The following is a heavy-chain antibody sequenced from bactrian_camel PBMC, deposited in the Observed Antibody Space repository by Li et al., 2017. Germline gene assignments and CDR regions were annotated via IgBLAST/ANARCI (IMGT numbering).Heavy chain of an antibody. CDR3: AADGRTVLGFCSGSYWDGTEPTS. Sequence: HVQLVESGATSVEAGGSLTLSCAASEGTISAKCVGWFRQAPGKSREGVVAVDLDGNTSYGEAVKGRFTISQDNAKNTLDLEMTNLKPDDTGMYYGAADGRTVLGFCSGSYWDGTEPTSRGQGTQVTVS. CDR2: VDLDGNT. V-gene: IGHV3S53*01. J-gene: IGHJ6*01. D-gene: IGHD2*01. CDR1: EGTISAKC.